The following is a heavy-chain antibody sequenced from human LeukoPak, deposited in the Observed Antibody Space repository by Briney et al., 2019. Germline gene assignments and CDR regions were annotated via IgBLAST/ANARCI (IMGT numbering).Heavy chain of an antibody. CDR2: IYSSGST. CDR3: ARGPETATTYFDY. Sequence: SETLSLTCTVSGGAISSYYWTWIRQPAGKGLEWIGRIYSSGSTNHNPSLKSRVTMSVDTSKNQFSLKLSSVTAADTAVYYCARGPETATTYFDYWGQGILVTVSS. CDR1: GGAISSYY. D-gene: IGHD5-24*01. V-gene: IGHV4-4*07. J-gene: IGHJ4*02.